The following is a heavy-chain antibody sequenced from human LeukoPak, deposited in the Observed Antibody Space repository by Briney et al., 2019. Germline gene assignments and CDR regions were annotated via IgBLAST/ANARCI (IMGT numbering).Heavy chain of an antibody. V-gene: IGHV4-4*07. CDR2: IYTSGYT. D-gene: IGHD4-23*01. CDR1: GVSISNYY. J-gene: IGHJ3*01. CDR3: AGIDNGGRGDAFDP. Sequence: SETLSLTCTVSGVSISNYYWSWIRQSAGKGLEWIGHIYTSGYTNYNPSLNSRVTMTIDTSKRHFSLKLSSVTAADTAVYYCAGIDNGGRGDAFDPWGQGTMVTVSS.